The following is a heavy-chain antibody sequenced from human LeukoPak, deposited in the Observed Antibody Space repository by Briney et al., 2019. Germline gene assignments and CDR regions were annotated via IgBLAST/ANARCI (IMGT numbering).Heavy chain of an antibody. CDR3: ARDPVEWELLLDY. CDR2: MNIDGSEK. D-gene: IGHD1-26*01. CDR1: GFTFSSYW. J-gene: IGHJ4*02. Sequence: GGSLRLSCAASGFTFSSYWMGWVRQAPGKRLEWVANMNIDGSEKYYADSAKGRFTISRDNARSSVYLQMNSLRVEDTAVYYCARDPVEWELLLDYWGQGTLVTVSS. V-gene: IGHV3-7*01.